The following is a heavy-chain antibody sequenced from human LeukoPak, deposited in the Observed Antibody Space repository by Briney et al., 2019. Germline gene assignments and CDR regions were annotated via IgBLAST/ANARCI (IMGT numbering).Heavy chain of an antibody. CDR1: GFTFSSYA. J-gene: IGHJ4*02. D-gene: IGHD3-22*01. CDR2: ISGSGGST. V-gene: IGHV3-23*01. CDR3: AGTDSSGYYPY. Sequence: TGGSLRLSCAASGFTFSSYAMSWVRQAPGKGLEWVSAISGSGGSTYYADSVKGRFTISRDNSKNTLYLQMNSLRAEDTAVYYCAGTDSSGYYPYWGQGTLVTVSS.